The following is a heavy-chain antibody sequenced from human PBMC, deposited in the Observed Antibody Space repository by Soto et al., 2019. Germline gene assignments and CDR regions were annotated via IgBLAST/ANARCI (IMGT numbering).Heavy chain of an antibody. J-gene: IGHJ5*02. CDR2: ISAYNGNT. V-gene: IGHV1-18*01. CDR1: GYTFTSYG. Sequence: GASVKVSCKASGYTFTSYGISWVRQAPGQGLEWTGWISAYNGNTNYAQKLQGRVTMTTDTSTSTAYMELRSLRSDDTAVYYCARDRSGIVVVVAAPDWFDPWGQGTLVTVSS. CDR3: ARDRSGIVVVVAAPDWFDP. D-gene: IGHD2-15*01.